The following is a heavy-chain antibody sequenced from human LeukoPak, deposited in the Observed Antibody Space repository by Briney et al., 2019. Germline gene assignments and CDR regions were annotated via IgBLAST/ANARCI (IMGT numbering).Heavy chain of an antibody. V-gene: IGHV1-46*01. CDR1: GYTLIDYY. CDR3: ARERLSGYSYGPFDY. CDR2: INPNSGTT. J-gene: IGHJ4*02. D-gene: IGHD5-18*01. Sequence: ASVKVSCKASGYTLIDYYIHWVRPAPGQGGEWMGIINPNSGTTRYTQTFQDRATMTRAAPTTTVHMNLSSLRFEDTAVYYCARERLSGYSYGPFDYWGQGTLVTVSS.